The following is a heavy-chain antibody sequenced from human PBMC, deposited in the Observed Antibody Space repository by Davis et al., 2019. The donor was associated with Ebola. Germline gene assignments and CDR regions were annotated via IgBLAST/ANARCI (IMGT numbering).Heavy chain of an antibody. J-gene: IGHJ4*02. V-gene: IGHV4-39*07. CDR1: GGSISSSSYY. CDR2: IYHSGST. D-gene: IGHD3-22*01. CDR3: ARGLTYYYDSSGYY. Sequence: MPSETLSLTCTVSGGSISSSSYYWGWIRQPPGKGLEWIGSIYHSGSTYYNPSLKSRVTISVDTSKNQFSLKLSSVTAADTAVYYCARGLTYYYDSSGYYWGQGTLVTVSS.